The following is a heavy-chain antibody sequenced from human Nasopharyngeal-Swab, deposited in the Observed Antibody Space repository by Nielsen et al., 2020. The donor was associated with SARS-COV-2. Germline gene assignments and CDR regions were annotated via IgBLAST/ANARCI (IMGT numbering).Heavy chain of an antibody. D-gene: IGHD3-16*01. CDR3: EQGARLRFSYFDL. CDR2: LSGSGSTT. CDR1: GFTFSTYG. V-gene: IGHV3-23*01. Sequence: GGSLRLYCALSGFTFSTYGMSWVRQAPGKGLEWVATLSGSGSTTYYADSVRGRFIISRDSSKNTLYLQMNSLRGEDAAVYYCEQGARLRFSYFDLWGRGTLVTVSS. J-gene: IGHJ2*01.